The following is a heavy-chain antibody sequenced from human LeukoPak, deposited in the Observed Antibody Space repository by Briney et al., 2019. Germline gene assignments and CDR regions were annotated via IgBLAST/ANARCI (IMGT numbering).Heavy chain of an antibody. J-gene: IGHJ4*02. D-gene: IGHD3-9*01. Sequence: GESLKISCKGSGYSFTSYWIGWVRQMPGKGLEWVGIIYMGDYDTRYSPSFQGQVTHSADKSISTAYLQWSSLKASDTGMYYCARFLVLRDILTGYFPYYFDHWGQGTLVTVSS. V-gene: IGHV5-51*01. CDR3: ARFLVLRDILTGYFPYYFDH. CDR1: GYSFTSYW. CDR2: IYMGDYDT.